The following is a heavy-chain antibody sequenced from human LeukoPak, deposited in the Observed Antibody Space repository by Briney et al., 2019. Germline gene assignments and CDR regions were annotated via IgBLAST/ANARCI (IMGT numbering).Heavy chain of an antibody. D-gene: IGHD3-16*02. V-gene: IGHV1-18*01. Sequence: ASVKVSCKAYGYTFTSFCISWERQAPGQVLEWMGWISAYNGNTNYAQKLQGRVTMTTDTSTSTAYMELRSLRSDDTAVYYCARDLASMGVIFFDYWGQGTLVTVSS. J-gene: IGHJ4*02. CDR1: GYTFTSFC. CDR3: ARDLASMGVIFFDY. CDR2: ISAYNGNT.